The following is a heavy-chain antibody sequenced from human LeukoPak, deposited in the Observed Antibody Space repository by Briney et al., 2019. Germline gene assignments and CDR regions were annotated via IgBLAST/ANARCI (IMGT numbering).Heavy chain of an antibody. J-gene: IGHJ4*02. CDR3: ARNGDIVVVVAALDY. Sequence: ASVKVSCKASGYTFTSYYMHWVRQAPGQGLEWMGIINPSGGSTSYAQKFQGRVTMTRDMSTSTVYMELSSLRSEDTAVYYCARNGDIVVVVAALDYWGQGTLVTVSS. V-gene: IGHV1-46*01. D-gene: IGHD2-15*01. CDR1: GYTFTSYY. CDR2: INPSGGST.